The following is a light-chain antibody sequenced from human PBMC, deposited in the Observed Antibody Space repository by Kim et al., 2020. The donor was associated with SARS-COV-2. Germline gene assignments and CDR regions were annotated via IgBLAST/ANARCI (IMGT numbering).Light chain of an antibody. V-gene: IGLV3-21*04. CDR3: QVWDSSTDHWV. CDR1: HIGSKS. CDR2: YDS. Sequence: SYELTQPPSVSVAPGMTARITCGGIHIGSKSVHWYQQKPGQAPVLVIYYDSARPSGIPERFSGSNSGNTATLTITRVEAGDEADYYCQVWDSSTDHWVFGGGTQLTVL. J-gene: IGLJ3*02.